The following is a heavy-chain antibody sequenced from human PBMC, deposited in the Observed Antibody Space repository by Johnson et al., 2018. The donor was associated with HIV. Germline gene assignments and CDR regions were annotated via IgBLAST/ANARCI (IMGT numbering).Heavy chain of an antibody. V-gene: IGHV3-33*06. D-gene: IGHD3-22*01. J-gene: IGHJ3*02. CDR2: IWYDGSNK. Sequence: QVQLVESGGGVVQPGRSLRLSCAASGFTFSSYDMQWVRQAPGKGLEWVAVIWYDGSNKDYADSVKGRFTISRDNSKNTLYLQMNSLRAEDTAVYYCAKDYKNYYDSSGYETGTFDIWGQGTMGTVSS. CDR3: AKDYKNYYDSSGYETGTFDI. CDR1: GFTFSSYD.